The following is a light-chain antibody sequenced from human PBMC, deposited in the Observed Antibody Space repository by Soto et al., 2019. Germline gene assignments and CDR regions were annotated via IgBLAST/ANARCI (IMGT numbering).Light chain of an antibody. V-gene: IGLV2-14*03. J-gene: IGLJ1*01. CDR2: DVS. CDR1: SSDVGGYNY. Sequence: SALTHPASVSGAPGQSITISCTGTSSDVGGYNYVSWYQHHPGKAPKLMIYDVSNRPSGVSNRFSGSKSGNTASLIISGLQAEDEADYYCTSYTSSSTLSTYVFGTGPKVTVL. CDR3: TSYTSSSTLSTYV.